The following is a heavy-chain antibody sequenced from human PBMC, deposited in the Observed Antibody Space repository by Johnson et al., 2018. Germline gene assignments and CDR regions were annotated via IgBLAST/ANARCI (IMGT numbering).Heavy chain of an antibody. CDR3: ARVMITVGGVIANGAAFDI. Sequence: QVQLVQSGGGVVQPGRSLRLSCAASGFTFSSYGMHWVRQAPGKGLEWVAVIWYDGSNKYYADSVKGRFTTSRDNSKNTLYLQMNSLRAEDTAVYYRARVMITVGGVIANGAAFDIWGQGTMVTVSS. J-gene: IGHJ3*02. V-gene: IGHV3-33*01. D-gene: IGHD3-16*02. CDR1: GFTFSSYG. CDR2: IWYDGSNK.